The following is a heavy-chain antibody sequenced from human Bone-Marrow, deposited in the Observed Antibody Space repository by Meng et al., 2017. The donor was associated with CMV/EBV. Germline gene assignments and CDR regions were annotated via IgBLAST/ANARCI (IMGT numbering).Heavy chain of an antibody. V-gene: IGHV4-34*01. CDR2: INHSGST. D-gene: IGHD2-2*01. CDR3: ARELPPPYDIVVVPAAPYAHDAFDI. Sequence: GSLRLSCAASGFTFSSYEMNWVRQAPGKGLEWIGEINHSGSTNYNPSLKSRVTISVDTSKNQFSLKLSSVTAADTAVYYCARELPPPYDIVVVPAAPYAHDAFDIWGQGTMATVSS. J-gene: IGHJ3*02. CDR1: GFTFSSYE.